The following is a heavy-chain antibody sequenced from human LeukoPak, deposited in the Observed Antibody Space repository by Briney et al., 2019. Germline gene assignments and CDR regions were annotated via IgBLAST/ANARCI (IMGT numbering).Heavy chain of an antibody. J-gene: IGHJ3*02. V-gene: IGHV3-23*01. CDR2: ICGTGGST. D-gene: IGHD2-15*01. Sequence: GGSLRLSCASSGFTFSSYAMSWVRQAPGKGLEWVAAICGTGGSTYYADSVKGRFTISRDNSKNTLYLQMNSLRAEDTVVYYCAKGLPSCGLSSCYSGDAFDIWGQGTMVTVSS. CDR1: GFTFSSYA. CDR3: AKGLPSCGLSSCYSGDAFDI.